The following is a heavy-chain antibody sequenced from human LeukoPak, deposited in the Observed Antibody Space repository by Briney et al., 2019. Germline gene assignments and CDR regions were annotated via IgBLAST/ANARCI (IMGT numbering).Heavy chain of an antibody. CDR2: INHSGST. D-gene: IGHD2-2*02. CDR1: GGSFSGYY. Sequence: SETLSLTCAVYGGSFSGYYWSWIRQPPGKGLEWIGEINHSGSTNYNPSLKSRVTISVDTSKNQFSPKLSSVTAADTAVYYCARENIVVVPAAIQGWFDPWGQGTLVTVSS. V-gene: IGHV4-34*01. J-gene: IGHJ5*02. CDR3: ARENIVVVPAAIQGWFDP.